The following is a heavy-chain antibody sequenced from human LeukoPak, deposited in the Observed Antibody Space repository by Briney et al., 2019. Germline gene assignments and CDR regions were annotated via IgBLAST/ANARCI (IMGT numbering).Heavy chain of an antibody. CDR2: ISPNSGDT. CDR3: ARDSLRDYYGSGSYYTDASDI. Sequence: GASVKVSCKASGYTFTGYYMHWVRQAPGQGLEWMGWISPNSGDTNYAQKFQGRVTMTRDTSISTAYMELSRLRSDDTAVYYCARDSLRDYYGSGSYYTDASDIWGPGTMVTVSS. CDR1: GYTFTGYY. J-gene: IGHJ3*02. V-gene: IGHV1-2*02. D-gene: IGHD3-10*01.